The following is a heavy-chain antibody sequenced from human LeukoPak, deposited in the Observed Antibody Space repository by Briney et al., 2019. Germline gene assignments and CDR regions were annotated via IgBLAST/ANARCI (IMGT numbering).Heavy chain of an antibody. CDR2: IHYSGST. CDR1: GDSISSGVYF. D-gene: IGHD3-3*01. J-gene: IGHJ3*02. CDR3: ARFGRNDFWSGRLYDAFDI. Sequence: SETLSLTCTVSGDSISSGVYFWSWIRQHPGKGLEWIGYIHYSGSTYYNPSLKSRVTISIDTSKNQFSLKLTSVTAADTAVYYCARFGRNDFWSGRLYDAFDIWGQGTMVTVSS. V-gene: IGHV4-31*03.